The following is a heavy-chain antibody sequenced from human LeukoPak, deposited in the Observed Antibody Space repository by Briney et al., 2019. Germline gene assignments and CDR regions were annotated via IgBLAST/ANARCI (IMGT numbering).Heavy chain of an antibody. Sequence: KPSETLSLTCTVSGASINSYYWNWIRQPAGKGLEWIGRSYISGSTVYNPSLKSRVTVSVDTSQNQFSLKLTSVTAADTAVYYCARDQELGFWGQGTLVTVSS. V-gene: IGHV4-4*07. CDR3: ARDQELGF. CDR1: GASINSYY. D-gene: IGHD3-10*01. CDR2: SYISGST. J-gene: IGHJ4*02.